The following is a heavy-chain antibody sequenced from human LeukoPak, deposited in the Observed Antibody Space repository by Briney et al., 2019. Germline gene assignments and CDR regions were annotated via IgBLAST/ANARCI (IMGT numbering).Heavy chain of an antibody. Sequence: PVGSLRLSCAASGFTFSSYEMNWVRQAPGKGLEWVSYISSSGSTIYYADSVKGRFTISRDNAKNSLYLQMNSLRGEDTAVYYCARLYSSGWYDFDYWGQGTLVTVSS. V-gene: IGHV3-48*03. CDR1: GFTFSSYE. D-gene: IGHD6-19*01. CDR2: ISSSGSTI. CDR3: ARLYSSGWYDFDY. J-gene: IGHJ4*02.